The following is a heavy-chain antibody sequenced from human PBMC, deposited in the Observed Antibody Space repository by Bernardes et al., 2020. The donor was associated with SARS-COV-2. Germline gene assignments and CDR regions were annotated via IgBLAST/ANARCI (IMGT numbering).Heavy chain of an antibody. V-gene: IGHV4-30-4*01. Sequence: SEPLSLTCTVSGGSISSVDYYWSWLLQPPGKGLEWIGYIYYSGSTYYNPSLKSRVTISVDTSKNQFSLKLSSVTAADTAVYYCARDALGSITIFGVVTRHGMDVWGQGTTVTVSS. CDR2: IYYSGST. J-gene: IGHJ6*02. CDR1: GGSISSVDYY. CDR3: ARDALGSITIFGVVTRHGMDV. D-gene: IGHD3-3*01.